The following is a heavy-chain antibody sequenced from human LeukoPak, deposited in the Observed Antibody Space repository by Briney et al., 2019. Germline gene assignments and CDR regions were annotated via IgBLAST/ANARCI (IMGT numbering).Heavy chain of an antibody. V-gene: IGHV3-7*01. CDR2: IKQDGSEK. J-gene: IGHJ4*02. CDR1: GFTFSGYW. CDR3: ARDAGSGPVFDY. D-gene: IGHD6-19*01. Sequence: GGSLRLSCAASGFTFSGYWMSWVRQAPGKGLEWVANIKQDGSEKHYVDSVKGRFTISRDSAKNSLYLQMNSLRAEDTAVYYCARDAGSGPVFDYWGQGALVTVSS.